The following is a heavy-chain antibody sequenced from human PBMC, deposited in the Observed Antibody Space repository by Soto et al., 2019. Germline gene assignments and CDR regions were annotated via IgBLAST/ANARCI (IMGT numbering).Heavy chain of an antibody. D-gene: IGHD6-13*01. CDR1: GFTFSSYS. J-gene: IGHJ6*02. V-gene: IGHV3-33*08. CDR2: IWYDGSNK. CDR3: ARDPAGSSSWWGRYYYYGMDV. Sequence: PGGSLRLSCAASGFTFSSYSMNWVRQAPGKGLEWVAVIWYDGSNKYYADSVKGRFTISRDNSKNTLYLQMNSLRAEDTAVYYCARDPAGSSSWWGRYYYYGMDVWGQGTTVTVSS.